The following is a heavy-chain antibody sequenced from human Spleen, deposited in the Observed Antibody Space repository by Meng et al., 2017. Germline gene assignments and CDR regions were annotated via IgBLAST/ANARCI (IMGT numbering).Heavy chain of an antibody. V-gene: IGHV4-34*01. D-gene: IGHD4-11*01. CDR1: GWSFSDYY. CDR2: INHSGST. Sequence: SETLSLTCVVSGWSFSDYYWSWIRQPPGKGLEWIGEINHSGSTNYNPSLESRATVSVDTSQNNLSLKLSSVTAADSAVYYCARGPTTMAQDFDYWGQGTLVTVSS. J-gene: IGHJ4*02. CDR3: ARGPTTMAQDFDY.